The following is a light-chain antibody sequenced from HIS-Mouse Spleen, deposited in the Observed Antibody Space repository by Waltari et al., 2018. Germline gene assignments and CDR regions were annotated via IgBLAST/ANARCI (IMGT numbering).Light chain of an antibody. J-gene: IGLJ2*01. CDR2: EDS. V-gene: IGLV3-10*01. Sequence: SYELTQPPSVSVSPGQTARITCSGAALPKKYAYWYQQKSGQAPVLVFYEDSKRPSGIPERFSGSSSGTMATLTISGAQVEDEADYYCYSTDSSGKHRVFGGGTKLTVL. CDR1: ALPKKY. CDR3: YSTDSSGKHRV.